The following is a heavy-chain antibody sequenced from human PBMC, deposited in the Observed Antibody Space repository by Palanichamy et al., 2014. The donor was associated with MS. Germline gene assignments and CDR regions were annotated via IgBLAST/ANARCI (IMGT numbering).Heavy chain of an antibody. CDR1: GFTFSNYA. Sequence: QVQLVESGGGVVQPGRSLRLSCAASGFTFSNYAMHWVRQAPAKGLEWLAVIWYDGSDKYYADSVKGRFTISRDNSKSTLYLQMNSLRAEDTVVYYCARSSGWYFSADYWGQGSLVTVSS. V-gene: IGHV3-33*01. CDR2: IWYDGSDK. J-gene: IGHJ4*02. CDR3: ARSSGWYFSADY. D-gene: IGHD6-19*01.